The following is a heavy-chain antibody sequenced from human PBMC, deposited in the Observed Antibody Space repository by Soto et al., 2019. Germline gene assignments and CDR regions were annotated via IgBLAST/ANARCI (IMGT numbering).Heavy chain of an antibody. D-gene: IGHD3-22*01. Sequence: YGGSLSGYYWSWIRQPPVKGLEWIGEINHSGSTNYNPSLKSRVTISVDTSKNQFSLKLSSVTAADTAVYYCARGRSYDSSGALAFDIWGQGTMVTVSS. J-gene: IGHJ3*02. V-gene: IGHV4-34*01. CDR3: ARGRSYDSSGALAFDI. CDR2: INHSGST. CDR1: GGSLSGYY.